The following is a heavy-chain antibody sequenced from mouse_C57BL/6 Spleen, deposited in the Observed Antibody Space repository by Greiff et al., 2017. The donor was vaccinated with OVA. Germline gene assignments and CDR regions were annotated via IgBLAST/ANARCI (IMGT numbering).Heavy chain of an antibody. V-gene: IGHV3-1*01. Sequence: VQLKQSGPGMVKPSQSLSLTCTVTGYSITSGYDWHWIRHFPGNKLEWMGYISYSGSTNYNQSLKSRISFTHDTSTNHFFLKLNSVTTEDTATYYCARGDYDGGFAYWCQGTLVTVSA. CDR2: ISYSGST. CDR1: GYSITSGYD. D-gene: IGHD2-4*01. J-gene: IGHJ3*01. CDR3: ARGDYDGGFAY.